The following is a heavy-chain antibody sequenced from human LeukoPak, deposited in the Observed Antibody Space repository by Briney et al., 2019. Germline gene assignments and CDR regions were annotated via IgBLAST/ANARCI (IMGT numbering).Heavy chain of an antibody. CDR3: ARFGDASYTQNYYGSRKNAFDI. CDR1: GYTFTSYG. D-gene: IGHD3-10*01. V-gene: IGHV1-18*04. Sequence: ASVKVSCKASGYTFTSYGISWVRQAPGQGLEWMGWISAYNGNTNYAQKLQGRVTMTTDTSTSTAYMELRSLRSDDTAVYYCARFGDASYTQNYYGSRKNAFDIWGQGTMVTVSS. CDR2: ISAYNGNT. J-gene: IGHJ3*02.